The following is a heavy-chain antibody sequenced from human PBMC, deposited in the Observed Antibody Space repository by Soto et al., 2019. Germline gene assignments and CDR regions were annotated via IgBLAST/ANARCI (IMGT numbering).Heavy chain of an antibody. CDR2: ISAYNGNT. CDR3: ARDSGNYDILTGYYPAHFDY. Sequence: ASVKVSCKASGYTFTSYGISWVRQAPGQGLEWMGWISAYNGNTNYAQKLQGRVTMTTDTSTSTAYMELRSLRSDDTAVYYCARDSGNYDILTGYYPAHFDYWGQGTLVTVSS. D-gene: IGHD3-9*01. V-gene: IGHV1-18*01. J-gene: IGHJ4*02. CDR1: GYTFTSYG.